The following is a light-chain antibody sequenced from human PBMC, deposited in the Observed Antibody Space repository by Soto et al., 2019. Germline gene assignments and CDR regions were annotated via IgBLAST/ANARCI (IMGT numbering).Light chain of an antibody. Sequence: DIQMTQSPSSLSASVGDRVTITCQASQDISNYLNWYQQKPGKAPKLLIYDASNLETGVPSRFIGSGSGTDFTFTISSLQAEDIATYYCQQYDNLPLFTFGPGTKVDIK. V-gene: IGKV1-33*01. CDR3: QQYDNLPLFT. CDR1: QDISNY. J-gene: IGKJ3*01. CDR2: DAS.